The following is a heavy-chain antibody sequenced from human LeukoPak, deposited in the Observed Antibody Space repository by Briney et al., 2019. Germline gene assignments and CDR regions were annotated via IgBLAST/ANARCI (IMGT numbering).Heavy chain of an antibody. CDR3: ARVSRYYYAFDY. CDR2: ISAYNGNT. CDR1: GYTFTSYG. V-gene: IGHV1-18*01. D-gene: IGHD3-10*01. J-gene: IGHJ4*02. Sequence: ASVKVSCKASGYTFTSYGISWVRQAPGQGLEWMGWISAYNGNTNYAQKLQGRVTMTTDTSTSTAYMELRSLRSDDTAVYYCARVSRYYYAFDYWSQGILVTVSS.